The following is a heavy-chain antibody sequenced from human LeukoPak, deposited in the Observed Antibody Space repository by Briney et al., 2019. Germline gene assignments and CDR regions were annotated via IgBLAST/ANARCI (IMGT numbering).Heavy chain of an antibody. CDR1: GFTVSSNY. V-gene: IGHV3-66*01. J-gene: IGHJ4*02. D-gene: IGHD3-9*01. CDR2: IYSGGST. Sequence: GGSLRLSCAASGFTVSSNYMSWVRQAPGKGLEWVSVIYSGGSTYYADSVKGRFTISRDNSKNTLYLQMSSLRAEDTAVYYCARGHNFGRLHPFDYWGQGTLVTVSS. CDR3: ARGHNFGRLHPFDY.